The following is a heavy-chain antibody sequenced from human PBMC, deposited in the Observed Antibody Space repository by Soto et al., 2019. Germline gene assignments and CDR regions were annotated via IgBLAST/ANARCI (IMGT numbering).Heavy chain of an antibody. CDR2: ISNSGSS. J-gene: IGHJ4*02. Sequence: QVQLQQWGAGLLKPSETLSLTCAVYGGSFSGYSWSWIRQPPGKGLEWIGEISNSGSSNYNPSLKTRVTISVDTSKNQFSLRLSSVTAADTAVYYCARGRKGYSGTWYVDWGQGTLVAVSS. D-gene: IGHD6-13*01. V-gene: IGHV4-34*01. CDR3: ARGRKGYSGTWYVD. CDR1: GGSFSGYS.